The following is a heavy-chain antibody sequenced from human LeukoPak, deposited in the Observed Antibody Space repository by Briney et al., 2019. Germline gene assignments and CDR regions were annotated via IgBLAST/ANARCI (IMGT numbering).Heavy chain of an antibody. CDR1: GYTFTGYY. J-gene: IGHJ4*02. CDR3: ARDRKPYLEALRRGDYFDY. Sequence: ASVKVSCKASGYTFTGYYMHWVRQAPGQGREWMGWINPNSGGTNYAQKFQGRVTMTRDMSTSTVYMELSSLRSEDTAVYYCARDRKPYLEALRRGDYFDYWGQGTLVTVSS. D-gene: IGHD3-16*01. CDR2: INPNSGGT. V-gene: IGHV1-2*02.